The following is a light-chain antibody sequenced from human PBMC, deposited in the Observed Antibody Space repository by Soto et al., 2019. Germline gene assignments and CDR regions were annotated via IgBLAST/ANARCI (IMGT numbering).Light chain of an antibody. CDR2: AAS. CDR1: QSVSSY. V-gene: IGKV3-20*01. Sequence: EIVGTQSPCALSLSKGERATLSCRASQSVSSYLAWYQQKPGQAPRLLIYAASSRATGIPARFSGSGSGTDFTLTISSLEPEDFAVYYCQQYGSSPIPFGQGTRLEIK. J-gene: IGKJ5*01. CDR3: QQYGSSPIP.